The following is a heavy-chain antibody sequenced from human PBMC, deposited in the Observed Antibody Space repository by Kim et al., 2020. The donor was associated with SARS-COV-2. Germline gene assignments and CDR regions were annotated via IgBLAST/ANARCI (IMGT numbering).Heavy chain of an antibody. D-gene: IGHD3-9*01. Sequence: GGSLRLSCAASGFTFSSYWMSWVRQAPGKGLEWVANIKQDGSEKYYVDSVKGRFTISRDNAKNSLYLQMNSLRAEDTAVYYCARDGFYVLRYFDWLKPLDYWGQGTMVTVSS. V-gene: IGHV3-7*01. CDR2: IKQDGSEK. J-gene: IGHJ4*02. CDR3: ARDGFYVLRYFDWLKPLDY. CDR1: GFTFSSYW.